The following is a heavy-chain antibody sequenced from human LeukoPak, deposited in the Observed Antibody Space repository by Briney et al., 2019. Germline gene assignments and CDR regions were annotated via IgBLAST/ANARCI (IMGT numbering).Heavy chain of an antibody. CDR1: GGSISSYY. CDR3: ARGPALRKDNWFDP. V-gene: IGHV4-59*01. Sequence: SETLSLTCTVSGGSISSYYWSWIRQPPGTGLECIGYIYYSGSTNYNPSLKSRVNISVDTSKNQFSLKLSSVTAADTAVYYCARGPALRKDNWFDPWGQGTLVTVSS. J-gene: IGHJ5*02. CDR2: IYYSGST.